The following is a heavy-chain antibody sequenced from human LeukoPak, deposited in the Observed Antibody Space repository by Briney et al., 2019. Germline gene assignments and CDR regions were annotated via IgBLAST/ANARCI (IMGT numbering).Heavy chain of an antibody. CDR2: MNPNSGNT. Sequence: ASMKVSCKASGYTFTSYGISWVRQAPGQGLEWMGWMNPNSGNTGYAQKFQGRVTMTRNTSISTAYMELSSLRSEDTAVYYCARGLLVGASYYFDYWGQGTLVTVSS. D-gene: IGHD1-26*01. J-gene: IGHJ4*02. CDR1: GYTFTSYG. CDR3: ARGLLVGASYYFDY. V-gene: IGHV1-8*02.